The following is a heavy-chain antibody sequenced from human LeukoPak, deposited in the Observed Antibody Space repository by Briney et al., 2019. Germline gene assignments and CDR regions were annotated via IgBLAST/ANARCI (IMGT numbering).Heavy chain of an antibody. D-gene: IGHD1-26*01. V-gene: IGHV1-69*13. CDR2: IIPIFGTA. Sequence: SSVKVSCKASGGTFSSYAISWVRQAPGQGLEWMGGIIPIFGTANYAQKFQGRVTITADESTSTAYMELSRLRSEDTAVYYCEVVGATTASDDYWGQGTLVTVSS. J-gene: IGHJ4*02. CDR1: GGTFSSYA. CDR3: EVVGATTASDDY.